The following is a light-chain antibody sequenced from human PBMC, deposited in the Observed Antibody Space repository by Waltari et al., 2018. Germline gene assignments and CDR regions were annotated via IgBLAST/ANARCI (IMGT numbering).Light chain of an antibody. Sequence: QSALTQPASVSGSPGQSLTISCTGTSSDAGGYNYVSWYQQHPGKAPKLMLYEVSKRPSGVSNRFSGSKSGNTPSLTISGLQAEDEADYYCSSYTSSSTSDVVFGGGTKLTVL. CDR1: SSDAGGYNY. CDR2: EVS. V-gene: IGLV2-14*01. CDR3: SSYTSSSTSDVV. J-gene: IGLJ2*01.